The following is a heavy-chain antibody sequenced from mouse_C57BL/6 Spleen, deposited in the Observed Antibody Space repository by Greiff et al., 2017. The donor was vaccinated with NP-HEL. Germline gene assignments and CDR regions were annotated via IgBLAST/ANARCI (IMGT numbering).Heavy chain of an antibody. J-gene: IGHJ1*03. CDR1: GFTFSSYG. Sequence: EVQLVESGGDLVKPGGSLKLSCAASGFTFSSYGMSWVRQTPDKRLEWVATISSGGSYTYYPDSVKGRFTISRDNAKNTLYLQMSSLKSEDTAMYYCARLGTTVVATSYWYFDVWGTGTTVTVSS. V-gene: IGHV5-6*01. CDR2: ISSGGSYT. CDR3: ARLGTTVVATSYWYFDV. D-gene: IGHD1-1*01.